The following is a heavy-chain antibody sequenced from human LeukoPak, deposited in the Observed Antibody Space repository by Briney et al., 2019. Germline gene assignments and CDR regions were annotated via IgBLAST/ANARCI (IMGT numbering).Heavy chain of an antibody. Sequence: GGSLRLSCAASGFTFSSYAMHWVRQAPGKGLEWVAVISYDGSNKYYADSVKGRFTISRDNSKNTLYLQMNSLRAEDTAVYYCARDKGDQLLSTYFDYWGQGTLVTVSS. J-gene: IGHJ4*02. D-gene: IGHD2-2*01. CDR2: ISYDGSNK. CDR1: GFTFSSYA. CDR3: ARDKGDQLLSTYFDY. V-gene: IGHV3-30-3*01.